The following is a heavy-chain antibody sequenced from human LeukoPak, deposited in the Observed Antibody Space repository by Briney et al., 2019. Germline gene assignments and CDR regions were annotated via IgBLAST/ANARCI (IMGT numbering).Heavy chain of an antibody. CDR1: GFTFSSYA. D-gene: IGHD1-26*01. J-gene: IGHJ4*02. Sequence: PGGSLRLSCAASGFTFSSYAMSWVRQAPGKGLEWVSAISGSGGSTYYADSVKGRSTISRDNSKNTLYLQMNSLRAEDTAVYYCAKEFVPGRGSYYLFDYWGQGTLVTVSS. V-gene: IGHV3-23*01. CDR2: ISGSGGST. CDR3: AKEFVPGRGSYYLFDY.